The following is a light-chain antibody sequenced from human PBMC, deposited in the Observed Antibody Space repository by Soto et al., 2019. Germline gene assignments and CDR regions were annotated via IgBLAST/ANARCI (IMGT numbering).Light chain of an antibody. CDR1: QTISSW. Sequence: DIQMTQSPSTLSGSGGDRVTITCRASQTISSWLAWYQQKPGKAPKLLIYDASSLESGVPSRFSGSGSGTEFTLTISSLQPDDFATYYCQQYNSYSRWTFGQRTKVDIK. CDR2: DAS. J-gene: IGKJ1*01. CDR3: QQYNSYSRWT. V-gene: IGKV1-5*01.